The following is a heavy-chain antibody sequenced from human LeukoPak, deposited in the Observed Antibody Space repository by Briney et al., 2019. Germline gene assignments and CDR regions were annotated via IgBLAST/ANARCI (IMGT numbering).Heavy chain of an antibody. J-gene: IGHJ4*02. CDR2: IYYSGST. Sequence: SETLSLTCTVSGGSISDYYWSWIRQPPGKGLEWIGYIYYSGSTNYNPSLKSRVTISVDTSKNQFSLKLSSVTAADTAVYYCASSSDSSGYYGVLPPVWGQGTLVTVSS. D-gene: IGHD3-22*01. CDR1: GGSISDYY. CDR3: ASSSDSSGYYGVLPPV. V-gene: IGHV4-59*01.